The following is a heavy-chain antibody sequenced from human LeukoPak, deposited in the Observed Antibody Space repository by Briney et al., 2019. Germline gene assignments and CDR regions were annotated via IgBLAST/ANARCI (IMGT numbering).Heavy chain of an antibody. J-gene: IGHJ4*02. CDR2: IIPILGIA. CDR1: GGTFSSYA. D-gene: IGHD1-14*01. Sequence: ASVKVSCKASGGTFSSYAISWVRQAPGQGLEWMGRIIPILGIANYAQNFQGRVTITADKSTSTAYLELSSLRSEDTALYYCARDFFNHPQEPFYFDYWGQGTLVTVSS. V-gene: IGHV1-69*04. CDR3: ARDFFNHPQEPFYFDY.